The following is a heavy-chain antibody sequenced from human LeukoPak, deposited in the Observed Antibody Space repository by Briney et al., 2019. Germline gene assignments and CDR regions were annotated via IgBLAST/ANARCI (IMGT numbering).Heavy chain of an antibody. CDR2: TYYRSKWYN. Sequence: SQTLSLTCAISGDSVSSNSAAWNWIRQSPSRGLEWLGRTYYRSKWYNDYAVSVKSRITINPDTSKNQFSLKLSSVTAADTAVYYCARGWELGATDYYGMDVWGQGTTVTVSS. J-gene: IGHJ6*02. V-gene: IGHV6-1*01. CDR3: ARGWELGATDYYGMDV. CDR1: GDSVSSNSAA. D-gene: IGHD1-26*01.